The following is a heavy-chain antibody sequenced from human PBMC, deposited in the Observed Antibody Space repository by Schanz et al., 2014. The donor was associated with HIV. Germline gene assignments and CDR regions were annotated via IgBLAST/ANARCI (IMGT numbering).Heavy chain of an antibody. Sequence: EVQLVESGGGLVKPGGSLRLSCAASGFIFSSYTIYWVRQTPEKGLEWVSSISGNSRYIYYAESVKGRFTISRDNAKNSLYLQMNFMRAEDTAVYYCARDQGPVYYYESSGYSAVDYWGQGTLVTVSS. CDR1: GFIFSSYT. D-gene: IGHD3-22*01. J-gene: IGHJ4*02. CDR2: ISGNSRYI. CDR3: ARDQGPVYYYESSGYSAVDY. V-gene: IGHV3-21*02.